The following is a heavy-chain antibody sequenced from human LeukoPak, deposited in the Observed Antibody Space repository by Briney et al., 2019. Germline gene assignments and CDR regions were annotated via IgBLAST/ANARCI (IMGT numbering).Heavy chain of an antibody. Sequence: PSETLSLTCAVYGGSFSGHYWTWIRQPPGKGLEWIGEVTDRGNVNYNPSLRSRVTMSVDTAKSQFSVKLSSVTAADTAVFYCARYYRNGPLDYWGQGTLVTVSS. V-gene: IGHV4-34*01. CDR1: GGSFSGHY. CDR3: ARYYRNGPLDY. CDR2: VTDRGNV. J-gene: IGHJ4*02. D-gene: IGHD1-26*01.